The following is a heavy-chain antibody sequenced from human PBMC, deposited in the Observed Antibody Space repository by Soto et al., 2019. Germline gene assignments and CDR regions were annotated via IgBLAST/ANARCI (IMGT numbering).Heavy chain of an antibody. CDR3: ARLGQRANIFDY. J-gene: IGHJ4*02. Sequence: QVQLVQSGAEVKKPGASVKVSCKASGYTFTNYAMHWVRQAPGQRLEWMGWINAGDGNTKYSQNFQGRVNITRDTTVRPAYMELSSLRFGDTAVYYCARLGQRANIFDYWGQGTLVTVSS. V-gene: IGHV1-3*01. CDR1: GYTFTNYA. D-gene: IGHD6-25*01. CDR2: INAGDGNT.